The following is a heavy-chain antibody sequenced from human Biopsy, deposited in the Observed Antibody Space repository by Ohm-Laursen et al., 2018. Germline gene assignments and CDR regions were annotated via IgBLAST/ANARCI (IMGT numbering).Heavy chain of an antibody. CDR1: SGSITNADSS. D-gene: IGHD3-10*01. Sequence: ILSLPCPVSSGSITNADSSWTCRRPRPGRGLGWIWSLYSSGNTKYNPSLQSRLSMSVDTSKNQISLKLSSGTAADAAIDYCARDDDGRYLGDTFDLWGQGRMVTVSS. CDR3: ARDDDGRYLGDTFDL. CDR2: LYSSGNT. V-gene: IGHV4-31*03. J-gene: IGHJ3*01.